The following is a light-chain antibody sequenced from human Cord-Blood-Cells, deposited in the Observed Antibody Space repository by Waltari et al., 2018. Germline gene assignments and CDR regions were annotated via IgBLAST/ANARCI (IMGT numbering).Light chain of an antibody. V-gene: IGLV2-14*01. J-gene: IGLJ3*02. CDR1: SSDVGGYNY. CDR3: SSYTSSSTLV. CDR2: DVS. Sequence: QSALTQPASVSGSPGQSITISCPGTSSDVGGYNYVSWYPQHPGKAPKLMIYDVSNRPSGVSSRFSGSKSGSTASLTISRLQAEDEAEYYCSSYTSSSTLVCGGGTKLTVL.